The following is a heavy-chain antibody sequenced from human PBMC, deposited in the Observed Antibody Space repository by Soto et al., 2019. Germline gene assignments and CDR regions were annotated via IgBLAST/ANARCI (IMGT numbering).Heavy chain of an antibody. CDR3: ARDHSGYYLDY. J-gene: IGHJ4*02. V-gene: IGHV3-33*01. CDR1: GFTFRNYG. CDR2: IWYDGSNK. D-gene: IGHD5-12*01. Sequence: QVQLVESGGGVVQPGRSLRLSCAASGFTFRNYGLHWVRQTPGKGLEWVAVIWYDGSNKYYGDSVKGRFAISRDDSRNTLYLQMNRLRAEDTAVYYCARDHSGYYLDYWVQGPLVTVSS.